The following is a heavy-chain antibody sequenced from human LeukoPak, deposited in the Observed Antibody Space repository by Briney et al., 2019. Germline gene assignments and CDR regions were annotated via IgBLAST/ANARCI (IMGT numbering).Heavy chain of an antibody. CDR2: IRSKAYGGTT. J-gene: IGHJ4*02. D-gene: IGHD2-2*01. CDR1: GFTFGDYA. CDR3: TRYRDIVVVPAAIVDY. V-gene: IGHV3-49*04. Sequence: GSLRLSCTASGFTFGDYAMSWVRQAPGKGLEWVGFIRSKAYGGTTEYAASVKGRFTISRDDSKSIAYLQMNSLKTEDTAVYYCTRYRDIVVVPAAIVDYWGQGTLVTVSS.